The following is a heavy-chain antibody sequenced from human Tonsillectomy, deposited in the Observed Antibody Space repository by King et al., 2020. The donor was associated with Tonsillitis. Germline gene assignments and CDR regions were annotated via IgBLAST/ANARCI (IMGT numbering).Heavy chain of an antibody. J-gene: IGHJ4*02. CDR2: MYYTGTT. Sequence: QLQESGPGLVKPSETLSLTCAVSGYSITSGYYWGWIRQPPGKGLEWIGSMYYTGTTDYNPSIKRRVTISIHTSKNQFSLKLSSVTAEDTAVYSCARVDPRRSCDWHPGVAGYGGKGPLVTVT. V-gene: IGHV4-38-2*01. CDR3: ARVDPRRSCDWHPGVAGY. D-gene: IGHD2-21*02. CDR1: GYSITSGYY.